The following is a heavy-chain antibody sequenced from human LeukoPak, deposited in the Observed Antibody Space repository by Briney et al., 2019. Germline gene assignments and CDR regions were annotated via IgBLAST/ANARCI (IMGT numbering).Heavy chain of an antibody. Sequence: ASVKVSCKASGYTFTTYAMNWVRQAPGQGLEWMGLINTYTGNPTYAQDFTGGFVFSLDTTESKAYLQIYSVQAEDSGVCYCARLVTAGGSGSFDPWGQGTLVTVSS. CDR2: INTYTGNP. D-gene: IGHD6-13*01. CDR1: GYTFTTYA. V-gene: IGHV7-4-1*01. J-gene: IGHJ5*02. CDR3: ARLVTAGGSGSFDP.